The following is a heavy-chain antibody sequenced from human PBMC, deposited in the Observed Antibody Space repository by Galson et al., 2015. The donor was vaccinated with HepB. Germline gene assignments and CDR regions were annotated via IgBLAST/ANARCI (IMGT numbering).Heavy chain of an antibody. Sequence: SVKVSCKASGYTFDRHAINWVRQAPGQGLEWMGWITTNTGDPMYAQGFTGRFVFSLDTSVSTAYLQISGLKAEDTAVYYCARFSARQTWEVDYWGQGTLVTVTS. V-gene: IGHV7-4-1*02. CDR3: ARFSARQTWEVDY. J-gene: IGHJ4*02. CDR1: GYTFDRHA. D-gene: IGHD1-26*01. CDR2: ITTNTGDP.